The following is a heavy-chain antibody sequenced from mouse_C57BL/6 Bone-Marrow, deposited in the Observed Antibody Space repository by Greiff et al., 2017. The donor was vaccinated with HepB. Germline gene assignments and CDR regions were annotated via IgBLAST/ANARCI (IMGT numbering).Heavy chain of an antibody. D-gene: IGHD2-4*01. J-gene: IGHJ3*01. CDR3: ARHDDYGGTWFAY. V-gene: IGHV5-15*01. Sequence: EVQRVESGGGLVQPGGSLKLSCAASGFTFSDYGMAWVRQAPRKGPEWVAFISNLAYSIYYADTVTGRFTISRENAKNTLYLEMSSLRSEDTAMYYCARHDDYGGTWFAYWGQGTLVTVSA. CDR2: ISNLAYSI. CDR1: GFTFSDYG.